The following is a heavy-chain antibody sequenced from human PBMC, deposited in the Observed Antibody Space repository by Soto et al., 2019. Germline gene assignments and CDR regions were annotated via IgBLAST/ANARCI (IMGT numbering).Heavy chain of an antibody. J-gene: IGHJ5*02. CDR1: GGSFSSFP. Sequence: SETLSLTCTVSGGSFSSFPWTWIRQPPGKGLEWIGYVYHRGTTYYNPSLKSRVTISLDTSNNQFSLKLSSVTAADTTVYYCARAYYDRSGYAVDPWGQGTLVTVSS. D-gene: IGHD3-22*01. CDR3: ARAYYDRSGYAVDP. CDR2: VYHRGTT. V-gene: IGHV4-59*08.